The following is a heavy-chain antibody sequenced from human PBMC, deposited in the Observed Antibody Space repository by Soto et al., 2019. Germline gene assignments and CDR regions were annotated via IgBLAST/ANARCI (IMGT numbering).Heavy chain of an antibody. CDR3: VGTGTTDDF. D-gene: IGHD1-7*01. J-gene: IGHJ1*01. CDR2: IFYSGDT. V-gene: IGHV4-30-4*01. Sequence: VQLQGSGPGLVKPSQTLSLTCTVSGASVNTGDYYWSYIRQSPGKGLEWLGYIFYSGDTYYNPSLKSRATRSLNTSRNQISLTLNSVTDADTAVYFCVGTGTTDDFWGQGTLVTVSS. CDR1: GASVNTGDYY.